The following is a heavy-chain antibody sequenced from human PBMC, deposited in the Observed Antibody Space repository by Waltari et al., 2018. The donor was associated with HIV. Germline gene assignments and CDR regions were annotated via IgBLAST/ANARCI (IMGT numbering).Heavy chain of an antibody. Sequence: QVQLVQSGAEVKKRGSSVKVSCKASGGTFSNFAINWVRQAPGQGLGLMGGVVPGFATTTSGRKVQGRVTMAATASTGTAYMELRSLTTDDTAVYYCARSLLTPYYFDSWGQGTLVTVSS. J-gene: IGHJ4*02. CDR2: VVPGFATT. CDR1: GGTFSNFA. V-gene: IGHV1-69*12. CDR3: ARSLLTPYYFDS. D-gene: IGHD2-21*02.